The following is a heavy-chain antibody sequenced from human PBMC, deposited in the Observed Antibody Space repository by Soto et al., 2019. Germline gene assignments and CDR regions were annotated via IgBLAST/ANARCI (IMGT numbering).Heavy chain of an antibody. CDR1: GGSFSGYY. J-gene: IGHJ6*03. D-gene: IGHD3-3*01. Sequence: SETLSLTCAVYGGSFSGYYWSWIRQPPGKGLEWIGEINHSGSTNYNPSLKSRVTISVDTSKNQFSLKLSSVTAADTAVYYCARVKNYDFWSGKGGYYYYYMDVWGKGTTVTVSS. CDR3: ARVKNYDFWSGKGGYYYYYMDV. CDR2: INHSGST. V-gene: IGHV4-34*01.